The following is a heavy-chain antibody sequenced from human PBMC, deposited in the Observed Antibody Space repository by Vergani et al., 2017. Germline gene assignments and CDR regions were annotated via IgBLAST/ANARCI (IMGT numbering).Heavy chain of an antibody. CDR1: GYSFTSYW. Sequence: EVQLVQSGAEVKKPGESLKISCKGSGYSFTSYWIGWVRQMPGKGLEWMGIIYPGDSDTRYSPSFQGQVTISADKSISTAYLQWSSLKASDTAMYYCARYPETTGTANDAFDIWGQGTMVTVSS. CDR2: IYPGDSDT. V-gene: IGHV5-51*03. J-gene: IGHJ3*02. CDR3: ARYPETTGTANDAFDI. D-gene: IGHD1-1*01.